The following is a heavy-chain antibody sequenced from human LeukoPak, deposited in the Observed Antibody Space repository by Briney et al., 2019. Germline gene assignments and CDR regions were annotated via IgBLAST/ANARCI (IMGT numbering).Heavy chain of an antibody. CDR1: GDSISSYY. Sequence: SETLSLTCTVSGDSISSYYWSWIRQPPGKTLEYIGYIYYSGSANYNPSLKSRVIISIDTSKSQFSLKLSSVTAADTAVYYCARARFGELYWGQGTLVTVSS. CDR3: ARARFGELY. D-gene: IGHD3-10*01. V-gene: IGHV4-59*12. CDR2: IYYSGSA. J-gene: IGHJ4*02.